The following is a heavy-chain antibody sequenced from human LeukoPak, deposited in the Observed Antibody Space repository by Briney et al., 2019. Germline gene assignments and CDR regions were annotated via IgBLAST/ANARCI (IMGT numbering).Heavy chain of an antibody. J-gene: IGHJ4*02. CDR3: ARDEIPPYYYDSGGYFDY. V-gene: IGHV3-21*01. CDR2: ISSSSSYI. CDR1: GFTFDDYT. D-gene: IGHD3-22*01. Sequence: GGSLRLSCAASGFTFDDYTMHWVRQAPGKGLEWVSSISSSSSYIYYADSVKGRFTISRDNAKNSLYLQMNSLRAEDTAVYYCARDEIPPYYYDSGGYFDYWGQGTLVTVSS.